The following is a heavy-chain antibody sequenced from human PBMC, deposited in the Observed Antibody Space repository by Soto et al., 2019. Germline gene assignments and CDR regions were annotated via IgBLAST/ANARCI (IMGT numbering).Heavy chain of an antibody. CDR2: INAGNGNT. CDR3: ARGVENIVVVLDVFGYYGMDV. CDR1: GYSFTSYV. V-gene: IGHV1-3*01. Sequence: ASVKVSCKASGYSFTSYVIYWVRQASGQRLEWMGWINAGNGNTKYSQKFQGRVTITSDTSASTAYMELSSLRSEDTAVYFCARGVENIVVVLDVFGYYGMDVWGQGTTVTVSS. D-gene: IGHD2-2*01. J-gene: IGHJ6*02.